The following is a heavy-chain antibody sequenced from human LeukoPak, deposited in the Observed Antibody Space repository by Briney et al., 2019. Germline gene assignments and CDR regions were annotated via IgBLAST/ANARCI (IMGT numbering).Heavy chain of an antibody. CDR2: IKQDGSEK. D-gene: IGHD3-22*01. CDR1: GFTLSSYW. Sequence: PGGSLRLSCAASGFTLSSYWMSWVRQAPGKGLEWVANIKQDGSEKYYVDSVKGRFTISRDNAKNSLYLQMNSLRAEDTAVYYCARVTTYYYDSSGYYPPYFDYWGQGTLVTVSS. CDR3: ARVTTYYYDSSGYYPPYFDY. V-gene: IGHV3-7*03. J-gene: IGHJ4*02.